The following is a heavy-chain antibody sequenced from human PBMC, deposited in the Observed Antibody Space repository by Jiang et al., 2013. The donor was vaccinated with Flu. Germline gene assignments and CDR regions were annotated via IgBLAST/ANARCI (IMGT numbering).Heavy chain of an antibody. CDR1: GFIFNDYY. CDR2: ISNSGSTM. D-gene: IGHD3-10*01. Sequence: QLVESGGGLVKLGGSLRLSCVASGFIFNDYYMTWVRQAPGKGLEWVSHISNSGSTMYYVDSVKGRFTISRDNAKNSLFLQMDTLRVEDTAIYYCARDSPYGSGSSFDYWGQGTL. J-gene: IGHJ4*02. CDR3: ARDSPYGSGSSFDY. V-gene: IGHV3-11*04.